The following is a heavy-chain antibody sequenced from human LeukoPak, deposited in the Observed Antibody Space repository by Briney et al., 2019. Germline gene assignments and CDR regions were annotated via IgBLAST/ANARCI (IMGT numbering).Heavy chain of an antibody. V-gene: IGHV3-21*01. Sequence: GGSLRLSCAASGFTFSSYSMNWVRQAPGKGLEWVSSISSSSSYIYYADSVKGRFTISRDNAKNSLYLQINSLRAEDTAVYYCAREVGISNPFDYWGQGTLVTVSS. J-gene: IGHJ4*02. D-gene: IGHD2-15*01. CDR3: AREVGISNPFDY. CDR1: GFTFSSYS. CDR2: ISSSSSYI.